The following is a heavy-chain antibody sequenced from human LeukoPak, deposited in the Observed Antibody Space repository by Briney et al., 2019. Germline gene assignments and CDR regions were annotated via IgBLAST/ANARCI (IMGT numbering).Heavy chain of an antibody. CDR1: GFTFSSYG. Sequence: GGSLRLSCAASGFTFSSYGMHWVRQAPGKGLEWVAFIRYDGSNKYYADSVKGRFTISRDNSKNTLYLQMNSLRAEDTAVYYCAKVITMIRDFDYWGPGTLVTVSS. V-gene: IGHV3-30*02. D-gene: IGHD3-22*01. CDR2: IRYDGSNK. CDR3: AKVITMIRDFDY. J-gene: IGHJ4*02.